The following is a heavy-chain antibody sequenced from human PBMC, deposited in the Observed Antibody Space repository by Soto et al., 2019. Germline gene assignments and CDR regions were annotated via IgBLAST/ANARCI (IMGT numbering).Heavy chain of an antibody. D-gene: IGHD2-2*01. V-gene: IGHV1-69*13. Sequence: ASVKVSCKASGDTFSSYAISWVRQAPGQGLEWMGGIIPIFGTANYAQKFQGRVTITADESTSTAYMELSSLRSEDTAVYYCARGRGPAAMTSAIRSRNYYYYYGMDVWGQGTTVTVSS. CDR1: GDTFSSYA. J-gene: IGHJ6*02. CDR2: IIPIFGTA. CDR3: ARGRGPAAMTSAIRSRNYYYYYGMDV.